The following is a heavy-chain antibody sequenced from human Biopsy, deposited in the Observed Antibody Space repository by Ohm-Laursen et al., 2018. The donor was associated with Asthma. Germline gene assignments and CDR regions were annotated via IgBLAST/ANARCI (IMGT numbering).Heavy chain of an antibody. J-gene: IGHJ4*02. Sequence: SLRLSCAASGFMFRSFGMHWVRQAPGKGLEWVAVISYDGNHKFYEDSVKGRLTVSRDNSKNTLYLQMNSLRTEDTAVYYCAKRRGYSGHDNDYWGQGTLVIVSS. CDR3: AKRRGYSGHDNDY. CDR1: GFMFRSFG. CDR2: ISYDGNHK. D-gene: IGHD5-12*01. V-gene: IGHV3-30*18.